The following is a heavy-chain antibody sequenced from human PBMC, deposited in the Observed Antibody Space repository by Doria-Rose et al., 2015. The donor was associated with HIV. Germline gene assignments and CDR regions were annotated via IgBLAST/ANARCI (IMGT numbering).Heavy chain of an antibody. D-gene: IGHD6-13*01. V-gene: IGHV1-3*01. Sequence: QVQLVQSGAEVKKPGASVTVSCKTSGYTFSAYAIHWARQAPGQRLEWMGWLNVGNGDTRYSRKFQDRVTITSDTPANTGYMALSSLRSEDTAVYYCARIHSLSSSSLGHWGQGTLVTVSS. CDR3: ARIHSLSSSSLGH. J-gene: IGHJ4*02. CDR1: GYTFSAYA. CDR2: LNVGNGDT.